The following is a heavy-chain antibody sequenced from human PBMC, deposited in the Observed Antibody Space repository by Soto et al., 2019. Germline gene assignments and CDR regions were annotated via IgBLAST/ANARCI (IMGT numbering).Heavy chain of an antibody. CDR1: GGSFSGYY. D-gene: IGHD2-2*02. V-gene: IGHV4-34*01. CDR3: ARGRNIVVVPAAISIDY. Sequence: SETLSLTCAVYGGSFSGYYWSWIRQPPGKGLEWIGEINHSGSTNYNPSLKSRVTISVDTSKNQFSLKLSSVTAADTAVYYCARGRNIVVVPAAISIDYWGQGTLVTVSS. J-gene: IGHJ4*02. CDR2: INHSGST.